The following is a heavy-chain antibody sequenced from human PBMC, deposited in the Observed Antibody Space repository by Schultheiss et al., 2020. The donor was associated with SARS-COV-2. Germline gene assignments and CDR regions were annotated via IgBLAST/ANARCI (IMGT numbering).Heavy chain of an antibody. CDR3: ARRGTGLDY. Sequence: GESLKISCAASGFTFSSFAMHWVRQAPGKGLEWVAVISYDGSTIYYADSVKGRFTISRDNSKNTLDLQMNSLRTEDTAVYYCARRGTGLDYWGQGTLVTVSS. CDR2: ISYDGSTI. J-gene: IGHJ4*02. D-gene: IGHD1-1*01. V-gene: IGHV3-30-3*02. CDR1: GFTFSSFA.